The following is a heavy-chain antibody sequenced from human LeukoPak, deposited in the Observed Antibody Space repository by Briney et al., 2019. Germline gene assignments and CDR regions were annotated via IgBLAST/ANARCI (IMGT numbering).Heavy chain of an antibody. CDR1: GFTFSTHA. Sequence: GGSLRLSCAASGFTFSTHAMSWVRQAPGKGLEWLSGISGSGGSTYYADSVKGRFTISRDNSKNTLYLQMDSLRADDTAVYYCAKVPFSVYYDSTGYYYYFDYWGQGTLVTVSS. J-gene: IGHJ4*02. CDR2: ISGSGGST. V-gene: IGHV3-23*01. CDR3: AKVPFSVYYDSTGYYYYFDY. D-gene: IGHD3-22*01.